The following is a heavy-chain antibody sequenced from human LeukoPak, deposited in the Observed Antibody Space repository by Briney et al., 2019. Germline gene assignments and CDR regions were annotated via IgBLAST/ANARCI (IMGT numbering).Heavy chain of an antibody. CDR2: ISYDGSNK. V-gene: IGHV3-30-3*01. CDR3: ARVQRSGSYAAWVP. D-gene: IGHD1-26*01. J-gene: IGHJ5*02. Sequence: PGGSLRLSCAASGFTFSSYAMHWVRQAPGKGLEWVAVISYDGSNKYYADSVKGRFTISRDNSKNTLYLQMNSLRAEDTAVYYCARVQRSGSYAAWVPWGQGTLVTVSS. CDR1: GFTFSSYA.